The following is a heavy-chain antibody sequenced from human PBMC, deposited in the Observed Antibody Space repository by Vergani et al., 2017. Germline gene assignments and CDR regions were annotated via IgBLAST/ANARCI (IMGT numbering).Heavy chain of an antibody. CDR2: MNPNSGNT. D-gene: IGHD3-22*01. V-gene: IGHV1-8*03. CDR1: GYTFTSYA. Sequence: QLHLVQSGAEVKKPGASGKVSCKASGYTFTSYAINWVRQASGQGFDWMGWMNPNSGNTGYAQKFQGRVTITRNTSISTAYMELSSLRSEDTAVYYCAIDSSGYYVDAFDIWGQGTMVTVSS. CDR3: AIDSSGYYVDAFDI. J-gene: IGHJ3*02.